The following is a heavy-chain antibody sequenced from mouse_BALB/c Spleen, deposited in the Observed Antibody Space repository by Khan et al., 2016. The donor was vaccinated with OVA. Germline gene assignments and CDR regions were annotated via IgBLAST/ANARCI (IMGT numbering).Heavy chain of an antibody. CDR3: ARAGSRYNYAMDY. V-gene: IGHV3-2*02. Sequence: EVKLMESGPGLVKPSQSLSLTCTVTGYSITSDYAWNWIRQFPGNKLEWMGYISYSGSTDYNPSLKSRIPITRDTSKNQFFVQLNSVTTEDTATYYCARAGSRYNYAMDYWGQGTSVTVSS. J-gene: IGHJ4*01. CDR2: ISYSGST. D-gene: IGHD1-1*01. CDR1: GYSITSDYA.